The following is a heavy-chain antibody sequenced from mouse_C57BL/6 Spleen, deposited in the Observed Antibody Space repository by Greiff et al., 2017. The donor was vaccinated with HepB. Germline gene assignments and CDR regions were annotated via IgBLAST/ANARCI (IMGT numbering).Heavy chain of an antibody. V-gene: IGHV5-6*01. Sequence: EVKLVESGGDLVKPGGSLKLSCAASGFTFSSYGMSWVRQTPDKRLEWVATISSVGSYTYYPDSVKGRFTISRDNAKNTLYLQMSSLKSEDTAMYYCARLYGSSSYYAMDYWGQGTSVTVSS. CDR3: ARLYGSSSYYAMDY. CDR2: ISSVGSYT. J-gene: IGHJ4*01. CDR1: GFTFSSYG. D-gene: IGHD1-1*01.